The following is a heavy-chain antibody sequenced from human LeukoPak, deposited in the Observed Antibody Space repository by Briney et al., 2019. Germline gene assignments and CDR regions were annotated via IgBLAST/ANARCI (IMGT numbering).Heavy chain of an antibody. CDR3: ARSSDSIYYYYMDV. CDR1: GGSISSSSYS. D-gene: IGHD4-11*01. Sequence: KPSETLSLTCTVSGGSISSSSYSWGWIRQPPGKGLEWIGYIYYSGSTNYNPSLKSRVTISVDTSKNQFSLKLSSVTAADTAVYYCARSSDSIYYYYMDVWGKGTTVTVSS. CDR2: IYYSGST. J-gene: IGHJ6*03. V-gene: IGHV4-61*05.